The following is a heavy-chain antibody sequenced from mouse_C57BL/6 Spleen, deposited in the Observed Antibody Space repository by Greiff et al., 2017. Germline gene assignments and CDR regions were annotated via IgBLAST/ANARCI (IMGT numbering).Heavy chain of an antibody. CDR1: GYAFSSYW. Sequence: LKESGASVKISCKASGYAFSSYWMNWVKQRPGKGLEWIGQIYPGDGDTNYNGKFKGKATLTADKSSSTAYMQLSSLTSEDSAVYFCARGGYGNYNFDYWGQGTTLTVSS. J-gene: IGHJ2*01. CDR3: ARGGYGNYNFDY. D-gene: IGHD2-1*01. CDR2: IYPGDGDT. V-gene: IGHV1-80*01.